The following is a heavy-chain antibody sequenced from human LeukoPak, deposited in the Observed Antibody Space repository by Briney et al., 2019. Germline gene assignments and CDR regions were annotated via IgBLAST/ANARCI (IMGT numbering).Heavy chain of an antibody. V-gene: IGHV4-4*02. Sequence: SGTLSLTCAVSGGSISSSNWWSWVRQPPGKGLEWIGEIYHSGSTNYNPSLKSRVTISVDKSKNQFSLKLSSVTAADTAVYYCARVTSPGVGIPHYGMDVWGKGTTVTVSS. J-gene: IGHJ6*04. CDR2: IYHSGST. CDR3: ARVTSPGVGIPHYGMDV. D-gene: IGHD1-14*01. CDR1: GGSISSSNW.